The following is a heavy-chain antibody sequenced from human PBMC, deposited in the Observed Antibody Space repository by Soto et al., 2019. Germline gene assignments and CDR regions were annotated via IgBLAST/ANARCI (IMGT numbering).Heavy chain of an antibody. V-gene: IGHV4-38-2*02. J-gene: IGHJ4*01. CDR1: GYSISSGSY. CDR2: IYHGGST. Sequence: KTSETLSLTCTVSGYSISSGSYWGWIRQPPGKGPEWIASIYHGGSTFYNPSLKSRVTISVDKSNNQFSLNLRSVTAADTAVYYYAKADVRVVAGSTSDYWGHGTLVTVSS. CDR3: AKADVRVVAGSTSDY. D-gene: IGHD6-19*01.